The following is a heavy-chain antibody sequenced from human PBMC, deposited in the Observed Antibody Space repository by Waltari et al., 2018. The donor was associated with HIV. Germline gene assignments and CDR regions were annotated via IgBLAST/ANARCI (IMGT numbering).Heavy chain of an antibody. CDR3: ARDPGGNYDSFAFDI. CDR2: ISGSPSYI. Sequence: EVQLVESGGGLVKPGGSLRLSCATSGFTFSSYRMNWVRQAPGKGLEWVSSISGSPSYIYYADSVKGRFTISRDNAKNSLYLQMNSLRAEDTAVYYCARDPGGNYDSFAFDIWGQGTMVTVSS. J-gene: IGHJ3*02. CDR1: GFTFSSYR. D-gene: IGHD3-22*01. V-gene: IGHV3-21*01.